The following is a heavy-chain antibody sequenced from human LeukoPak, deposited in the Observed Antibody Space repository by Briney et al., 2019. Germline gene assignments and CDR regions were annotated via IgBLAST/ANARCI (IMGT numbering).Heavy chain of an antibody. CDR3: ARGLEWLHTDY. Sequence: PSETLSLTCTVSGGSISSGGYYWSWIRQPPGKGLEWIGYIYHSGSTYYNPSLRSRVTISVDRSKNEFSLKLSSVSAADTAVYYCARGLEWLHTDYWGQGTLVTVSS. CDR1: GGSISSGGYY. J-gene: IGHJ4*02. CDR2: IYHSGST. V-gene: IGHV4-30-2*01. D-gene: IGHD3-3*01.